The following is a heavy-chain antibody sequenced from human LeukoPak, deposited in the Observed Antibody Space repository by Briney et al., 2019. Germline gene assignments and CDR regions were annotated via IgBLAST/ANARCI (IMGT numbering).Heavy chain of an antibody. D-gene: IGHD6-6*01. Sequence: PGGSLRLSCAASGFTFSSYWMHWVRQAPGKGLVWVSRINSDGSSTSYADSEKGRFTISRDNAKNTLYLQMNSPRAEDTAVYYCASRSSSSSVDYWGQGTLVTVSS. V-gene: IGHV3-74*01. CDR1: GFTFSSYW. CDR3: ASRSSSSSVDY. J-gene: IGHJ4*02. CDR2: INSDGSST.